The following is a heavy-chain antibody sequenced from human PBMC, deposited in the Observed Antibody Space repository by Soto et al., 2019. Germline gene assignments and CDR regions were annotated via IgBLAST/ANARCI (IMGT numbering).Heavy chain of an antibody. CDR1: GYTFTSYY. J-gene: IGHJ6*02. V-gene: IGHV1-46*01. D-gene: IGHD3-3*01. CDR2: INPSGGST. CDR3: ASTYYDFWSGYYTGYYHYYGLDV. Sequence: ASVKVSCKASGYTFTSYYMHWVRQAPGQGLEWMGIINPSGGSTSYAQKFQGRVTMTRDTSTSTVYMELSSLRSEDTAVYYCASTYYDFWSGYYTGYYHYYGLDVWGQGTTVTFSS.